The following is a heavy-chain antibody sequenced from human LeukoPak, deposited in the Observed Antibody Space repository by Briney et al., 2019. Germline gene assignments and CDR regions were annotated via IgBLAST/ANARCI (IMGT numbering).Heavy chain of an antibody. J-gene: IGHJ4*02. Sequence: GGSLRLSCAASGFTFSSYSMNWVRQAPGKGLEWVSSISSSSSYIYYADSVKGRFTISRDNAKNSLYLQMNSLRAEDTAVYYCAKTYCSSTSCPQGYWGQGTLVTVSS. V-gene: IGHV3-21*04. CDR2: ISSSSSYI. D-gene: IGHD2-2*01. CDR1: GFTFSSYS. CDR3: AKTYCSSTSCPQGY.